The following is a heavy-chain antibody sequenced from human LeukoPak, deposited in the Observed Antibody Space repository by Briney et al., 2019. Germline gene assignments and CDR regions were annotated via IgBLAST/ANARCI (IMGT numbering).Heavy chain of an antibody. CDR1: GFTFSSYG. CDR3: ARAAVAGEFDY. J-gene: IGHJ4*02. D-gene: IGHD6-19*01. V-gene: IGHV3-13*01. Sequence: PGGSLRLSCAASGFTFSSYGMHWVRQATGKGLEWVSAIGTAGDTYYPGSVKGRFTISRENAKNSLYLQMNSLRAGDTAVYYCARAAVAGEFDYWGQGTLVTVSS. CDR2: IGTAGDT.